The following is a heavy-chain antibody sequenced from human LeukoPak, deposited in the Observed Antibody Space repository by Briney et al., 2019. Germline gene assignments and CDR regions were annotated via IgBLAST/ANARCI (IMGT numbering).Heavy chain of an antibody. J-gene: IGHJ4*02. Sequence: SETLSLTCAVSGGSISSGTYSWSWIRQPPGKGLEWIGYIYHSGSTSYNPSLKSRVTISVDRSKNQFSLNLSSVTAADTAVYYCARGFAYGDTGSFDYWGQGTLVTVSS. V-gene: IGHV4-30-2*01. CDR2: IYHSGST. D-gene: IGHD4-17*01. CDR3: ARGFAYGDTGSFDY. CDR1: GGSISSGTYS.